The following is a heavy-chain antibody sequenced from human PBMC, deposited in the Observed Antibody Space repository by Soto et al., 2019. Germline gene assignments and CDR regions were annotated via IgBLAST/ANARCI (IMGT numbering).Heavy chain of an antibody. J-gene: IGHJ4*02. CDR3: AGGKDDYSNYGMGGFDY. CDR1: GGTFSSYA. CDR2: IIPIFGTA. Sequence: SVKVSCKASGGTFSSYAISWVRQAPGQGLEWMGGIIPIFGTANYAQKFQGRVTITADESTSTAYMELSSLRSEDTAVYYCAGGKDDYSNYGMGGFDYWGQGTLVTVSS. D-gene: IGHD4-4*01. V-gene: IGHV1-69*13.